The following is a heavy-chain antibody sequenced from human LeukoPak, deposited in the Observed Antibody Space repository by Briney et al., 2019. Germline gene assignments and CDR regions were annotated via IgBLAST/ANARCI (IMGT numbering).Heavy chain of an antibody. Sequence: GGSLRLSCVASGFTVSNNYMNWVRQAPGKGLEWVSVLYTGGSTHYAGSVKGRFTISRDNSKNTVYLQMNSLRAEDTAVYYCARDLTGEDAFDIWGQGTMVTVSS. CDR1: GFTVSNNY. CDR3: ARDLTGEDAFDI. CDR2: LYTGGST. D-gene: IGHD1-20*01. V-gene: IGHV3-53*01. J-gene: IGHJ3*02.